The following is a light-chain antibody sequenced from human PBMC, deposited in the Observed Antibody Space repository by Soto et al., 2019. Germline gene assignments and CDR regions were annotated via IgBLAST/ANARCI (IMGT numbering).Light chain of an antibody. CDR2: GAS. J-gene: IGKJ1*01. CDR1: QSVSSSY. V-gene: IGKV3-20*01. Sequence: EIVLTQSPGPLSLSPGERATLSCRASQSVSSSYLAWYQQKPGQAPRLLIYGASSRATGIPDRFSGSGSGTDFTLTISRLEPEDFAVYYCQQYDSSGMLGQGTKVDIK. CDR3: QQYDSSGM.